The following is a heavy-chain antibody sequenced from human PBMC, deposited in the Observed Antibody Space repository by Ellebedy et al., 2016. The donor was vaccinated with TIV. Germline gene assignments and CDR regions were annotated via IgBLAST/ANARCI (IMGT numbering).Heavy chain of an antibody. V-gene: IGHV4-59*01. CDR2: IYYSGVA. J-gene: IGHJ3*02. CDR1: GGSFPGYF. Sequence: MPGGSLRLSCAVYGGSFPGYFWSWIRQPPGKGLEWIGHIYYSGVAKYNPSLKSRVTISVDTSKNQFSLKLSSVTAADTAVYYCARSYKRTARDAFDIWGQGTMVTVSS. D-gene: IGHD1-14*01. CDR3: ARSYKRTARDAFDI.